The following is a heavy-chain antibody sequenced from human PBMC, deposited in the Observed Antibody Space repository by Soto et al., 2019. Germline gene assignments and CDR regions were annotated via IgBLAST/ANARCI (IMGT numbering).Heavy chain of an antibody. V-gene: IGHV4-59*08. D-gene: IGHD3-9*01. CDR1: GGSISNYY. Sequence: QMQLQESGPGLVKPSETLSLTCTVSGGSISNYYWSWIRQPPGKGLEWIGYISSSGSTTYNPSLKSRVTISVDTSKNQFSLKLSSVTAADTAVYYCARHPGFYWGQGTLVTVSS. CDR3: ARHPGFY. J-gene: IGHJ4*02. CDR2: ISSSGST.